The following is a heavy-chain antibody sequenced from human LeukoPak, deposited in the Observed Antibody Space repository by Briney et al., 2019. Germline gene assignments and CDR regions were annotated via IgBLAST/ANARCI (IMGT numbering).Heavy chain of an antibody. CDR2: INPNSGGT. V-gene: IGHV1-2*02. D-gene: IGHD3-22*01. J-gene: IGHJ1*01. CDR1: GYTFTSYA. Sequence: ASVKVSCKASGYTFTSYAMNWVRQAPGQGLEWMGWINPNSGGTNYAQNFQGRVTMTRDTSIITAYMELSSLRSDDTAVYFCARGSYDSSDYEYFQHWGQGTLVTVSS. CDR3: ARGSYDSSDYEYFQH.